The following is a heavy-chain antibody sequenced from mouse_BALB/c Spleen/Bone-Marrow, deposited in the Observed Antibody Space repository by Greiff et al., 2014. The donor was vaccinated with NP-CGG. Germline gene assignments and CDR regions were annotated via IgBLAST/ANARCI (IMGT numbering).Heavy chain of an antibody. CDR2: ISSAGIHT. V-gene: IGHV5-9-3*01. CDR1: GFTFTSYA. CDR3: ARQDRVYYFDY. Sequence: EVQLMESGGGLVKPGGSLKLSCTASGFTFTSYAMSWVRQTPEKRLEWVATISSAGIHTYYVDTVKGRFTISRDNAKNTLFLHMSSLRSEDTAMYYCARQDRVYYFDYWGQGTTLTVSS. J-gene: IGHJ2*01.